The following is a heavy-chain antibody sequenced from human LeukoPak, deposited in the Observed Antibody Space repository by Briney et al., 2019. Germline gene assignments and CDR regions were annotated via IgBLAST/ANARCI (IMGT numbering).Heavy chain of an antibody. J-gene: IGHJ1*01. CDR1: GYTFTSNY. CDR3: ARDCSSTRCHGPVFAN. V-gene: IGHV1-46*01. CDR2: IHPSGGNT. D-gene: IGHD2-2*01. Sequence: GASVKDFYKASGYTFTSNYMHWVRQAPGQGLEWMGIIHPSGGNTNYAQKFQGRVAMTRDTSTSTVYMELSSLRSEDTAIYYCARDCSSTRCHGPVFANWGQRWLATVSS.